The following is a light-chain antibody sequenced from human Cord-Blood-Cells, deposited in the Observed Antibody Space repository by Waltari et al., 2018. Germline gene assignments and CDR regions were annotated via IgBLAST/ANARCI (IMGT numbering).Light chain of an antibody. CDR2: AAS. V-gene: IGKV1-39*01. CDR3: QQSYSTPYT. J-gene: IGKJ2*01. Sequence: DIQMYHSPSSPTASLGVRVAITCRASQSISSYLNWYQQKPGEAPKLLIYAASSLQSGVASRFSGSGSGTDFTLTISSLQPEDFATYYCQQSYSTPYTFGQGTKLEIK. CDR1: QSISSY.